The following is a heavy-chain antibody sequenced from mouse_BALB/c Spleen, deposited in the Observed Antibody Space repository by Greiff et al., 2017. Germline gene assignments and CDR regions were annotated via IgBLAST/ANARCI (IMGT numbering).Heavy chain of an antibody. D-gene: IGHD2-9*01. Sequence: VKLMESGPGLVQPSQSLSITCTVSGFSLTSYGVHWVRQSPGKGLEWLGVIWSGGSTDYNAAFISRLSISKDNSKSQVFFKMNSRQADDTALYYWARTYYGYDWDFDVWGAGTTVTVSS. V-gene: IGHV2-2*01. CDR3: ARTYYGYDWDFDV. J-gene: IGHJ1*01. CDR2: IWSGGST. CDR1: GFSLTSYG.